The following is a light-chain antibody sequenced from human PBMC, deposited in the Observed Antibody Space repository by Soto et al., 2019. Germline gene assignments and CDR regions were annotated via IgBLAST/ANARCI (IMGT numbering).Light chain of an antibody. J-gene: IGKJ1*01. CDR3: QQYYSYWT. CDR1: QSISVW. CDR2: KAS. Sequence: DIQVTQSPSTLSASVGDRVTITCRASQSISVWLAWYQQKAGKAPNLLIYKASRLESGVPARSSGSRSGPEFSLTISSLQPDDFATYYCQQYYSYWTLGQGTKVDIK. V-gene: IGKV1-5*03.